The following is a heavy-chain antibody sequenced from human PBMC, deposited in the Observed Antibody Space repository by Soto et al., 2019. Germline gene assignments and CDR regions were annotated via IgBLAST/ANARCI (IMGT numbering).Heavy chain of an antibody. J-gene: IGHJ4*02. CDR1: GGSINSYY. CDR2: ISANGANT. Sequence: HPSETLSLTCTVSGGSINSYYWSWIRQPPGKGLEWVSGISANGANTYYAESVKGRFTISRDNSKNTLTLQVSSLRADDTAVYFCAKEHGGGTSMITSYFDYWGRGALVTVSS. V-gene: IGHV3-23*01. CDR3: AKEHGGGTSMITSYFDY. D-gene: IGHD5-18*01.